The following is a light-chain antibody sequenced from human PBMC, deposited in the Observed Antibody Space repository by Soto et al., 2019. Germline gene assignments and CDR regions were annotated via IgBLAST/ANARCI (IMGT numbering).Light chain of an antibody. CDR3: ASWDDTMNVQV. CDR1: RTNIGRNF. V-gene: IGLV1-47*01. J-gene: IGLJ3*02. CDR2: RNN. Sequence: QSVLTQPPSVSGTPGQRVSISCSGSRTNIGRNFVYWYQHLPGTAPKLLIQRNNERPSGVPARFSGSTSGTSVSLAISGLRSEDDATYYFASWDDTMNVQVFGGGTKLTVL.